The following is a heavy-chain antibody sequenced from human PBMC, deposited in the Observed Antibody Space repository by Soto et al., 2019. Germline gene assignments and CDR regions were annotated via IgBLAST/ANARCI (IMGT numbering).Heavy chain of an antibody. CDR2: IWYDGSNK. CDR3: AREAVAVAPYYYGMDV. V-gene: IGHV3-33*01. CDR1: GFTFSSYG. J-gene: IGHJ6*02. Sequence: QVQLVESGGGVVQPGRSLRLSCAASGFTFSSYGMHWVRQAPGKGLEWVAVIWYDGSNKYYADSVKGRFTISRDNSKNTLYLQMNSLRAEDTAVYYCAREAVAVAPYYYGMDVWGQGTMVTVSS. D-gene: IGHD6-19*01.